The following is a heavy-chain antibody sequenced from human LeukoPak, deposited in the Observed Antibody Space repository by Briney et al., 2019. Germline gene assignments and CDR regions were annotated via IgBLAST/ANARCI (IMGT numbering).Heavy chain of an antibody. J-gene: IGHJ3*02. CDR3: ARSRRIIIQWLLGAFDI. V-gene: IGHV1-2*02. Sequence: ASVKVSCKASGYTFTGYYMHWVRQAPGQGLEWMGWINPNSGGTNYAQKFQGRVTMTRDTSISTAYMELSRLRSDDTAVYYCARSRRIIIQWLLGAFDIWGQETMVTVSS. CDR1: GYTFTGYY. D-gene: IGHD6-19*01. CDR2: INPNSGGT.